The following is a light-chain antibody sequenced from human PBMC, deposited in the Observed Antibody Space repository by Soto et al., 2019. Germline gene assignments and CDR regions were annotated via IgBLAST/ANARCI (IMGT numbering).Light chain of an antibody. CDR3: QQYNNWPPYS. V-gene: IGKV3-15*01. J-gene: IGKJ2*01. CDR2: SAS. CDR1: QSVGTN. Sequence: IVMTQSPATLSVSPGESATLSCRASQSVGTNLAWYQQTPGQAPRVLIHSASTRATGIPARFSGSGSDTEFTLTISGLQSEDFAFYYCQQYNNWPPYSFGQGTKLENK.